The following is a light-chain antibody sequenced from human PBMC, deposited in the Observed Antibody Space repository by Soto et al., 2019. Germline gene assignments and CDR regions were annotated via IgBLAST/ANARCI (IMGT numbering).Light chain of an antibody. J-gene: IGKJ4*01. CDR3: QQYYSYPLT. CDR2: AAS. Sequence: AIQMTQSPSSLSASVGDRVTITCQASQDISNYLNWYQQKPGKAPKLLIYAASTLQSGVPSRFSGSGSGTDFTLTISCLQSEDFATYYCQQYYSYPLTCGGGTKVDIK. CDR1: QDISNY. V-gene: IGKV1-8*01.